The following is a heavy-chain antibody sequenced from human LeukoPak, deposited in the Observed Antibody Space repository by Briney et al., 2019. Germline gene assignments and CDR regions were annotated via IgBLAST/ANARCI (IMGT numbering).Heavy chain of an antibody. J-gene: IGHJ5*02. V-gene: IGHV4-31*03. CDR3: ARALRYFDWSGGWFDP. CDR1: GGSISSGGYY. CDR2: IYYSGST. D-gene: IGHD3-9*01. Sequence: SQTLSLTCTVSGGSISSGGYYWSWIRQHPGKGLEWIGYIYYSGSTYYNPSLKSRVTISVDTSKNQFSLKLSSVTAADTAVYYCARALRYFDWSGGWFDPWGQGTLVTVSS.